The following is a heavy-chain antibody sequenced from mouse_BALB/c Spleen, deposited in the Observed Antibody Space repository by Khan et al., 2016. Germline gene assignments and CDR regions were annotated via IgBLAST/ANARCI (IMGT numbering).Heavy chain of an antibody. Sequence: QVQLQQPGAELVKPGASVKLSCKASGYTFTSYWMHWVKQRPGQGLEWIGEINPSNGRTNYNEKFKSKATLTVDKSSSTAYMQLSSLTSEDSAVYYCARYHEGFAYWGQGTLVTVSA. V-gene: IGHV1S81*02. CDR1: GYTFTSYW. CDR2: INPSNGRT. CDR3: ARYHEGFAY. J-gene: IGHJ3*01.